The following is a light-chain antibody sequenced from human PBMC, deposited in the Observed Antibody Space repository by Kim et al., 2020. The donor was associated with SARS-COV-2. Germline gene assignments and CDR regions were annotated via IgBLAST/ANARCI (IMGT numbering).Light chain of an antibody. J-gene: IGKJ4*01. V-gene: IGKV3-11*01. Sequence: LSPVSRSTRSGGAGQRVGSSSAWYQQRPGQPPRLLIYDASNRATGIPARFSGSGSGTDFTLTISNLEPEDFAVYYCQQRDNWPLTFGGGTKVDIK. CDR2: DAS. CDR3: QQRDNWPLT. CDR1: QRVGSS.